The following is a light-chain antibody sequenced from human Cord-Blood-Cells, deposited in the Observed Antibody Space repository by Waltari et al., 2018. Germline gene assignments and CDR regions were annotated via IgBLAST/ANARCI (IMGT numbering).Light chain of an antibody. Sequence: QSALTQPASVSGSPGQSITISCTGTSSDVGSYNLASWYQQHPGKAPKLMIYEGSQRPSGVSNRFSGSKSGNTASLTISGLQAEDEADYYCCSYAGSSTFDWVFGGGTKLTVL. CDR1: SSDVGSYNL. V-gene: IGLV2-23*03. J-gene: IGLJ3*02. CDR2: EGS. CDR3: CSYAGSSTFDWV.